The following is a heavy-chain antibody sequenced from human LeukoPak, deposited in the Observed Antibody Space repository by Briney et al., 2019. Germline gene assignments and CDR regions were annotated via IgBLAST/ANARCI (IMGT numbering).Heavy chain of an antibody. V-gene: IGHV4-30-4*01. CDR1: GGSLSSGDYY. J-gene: IGHJ2*01. CDR3: ARDSSYYDSSGYVTGDTLNWYFDL. D-gene: IGHD3-22*01. CDR2: IYYSGST. Sequence: SQTLSLTCTVSGGSLSSGDYYWSWIRQPPGKGLEWIGYIYYSGSTYYNPSLKSRVTISVDTSKNQSSLKLSSVTAADTAVYYCARDSSYYDSSGYVTGDTLNWYFDLWGRGTLVTVSS.